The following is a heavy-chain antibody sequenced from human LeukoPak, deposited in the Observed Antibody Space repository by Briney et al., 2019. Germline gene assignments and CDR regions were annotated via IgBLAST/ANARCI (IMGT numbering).Heavy chain of an antibody. CDR1: GFTFSSYE. CDR2: ISGDGGST. D-gene: IGHD5-12*01. Sequence: GGSLRLSCAASGFTFSSYEMNWVRQAPGKGLECVSLISGDGGSTYHADSVKGRFSISRDNSKNSLYLQMNSLRVEDTALYYCAKDNWVATRGHYGFDSWGQGTLVTVSS. J-gene: IGHJ4*02. V-gene: IGHV3-43*02. CDR3: AKDNWVATRGHYGFDS.